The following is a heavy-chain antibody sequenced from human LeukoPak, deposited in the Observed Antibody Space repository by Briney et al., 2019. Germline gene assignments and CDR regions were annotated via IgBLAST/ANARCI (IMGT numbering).Heavy chain of an antibody. J-gene: IGHJ4*02. CDR1: GGSISNYY. CDR2: IYYSGST. D-gene: IGHD6-6*01. V-gene: IGHV4-59*01. CDR3: ARGLGGGSSSRRYFDY. Sequence: PSETLSLTCTVSGGSISNYYWNWIRQPSGKGLEWIGYIYYSGSTNYNPSLKSRVTISVDTSKNQFSLELSSVTAADTAVYYCARGLGGGSSSRRYFDYWGQGTLVTVSS.